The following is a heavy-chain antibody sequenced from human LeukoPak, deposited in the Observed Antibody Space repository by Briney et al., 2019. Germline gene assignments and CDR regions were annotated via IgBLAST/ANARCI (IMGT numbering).Heavy chain of an antibody. J-gene: IGHJ4*02. CDR1: GYTFTAYY. CDR3: ASEAFCAGGRCYLHRVAS. V-gene: IGHV1-2*02. CDR2: IDTKSGGT. D-gene: IGHD2-8*02. Sequence: ASVKVSCKASGYTFTAYYMHWVRQAPGQGLEWMGWIDTKSGGTKYAQKFQGRVTITMDTSIDTAYMELSRLISDDTALYYCASEAFCAGGRCYLHRVASWGPGTLVTVSA.